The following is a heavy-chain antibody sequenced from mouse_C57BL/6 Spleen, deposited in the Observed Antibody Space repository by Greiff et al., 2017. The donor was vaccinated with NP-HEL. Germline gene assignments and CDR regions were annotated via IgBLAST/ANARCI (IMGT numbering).Heavy chain of an antibody. J-gene: IGHJ1*03. Sequence: QVKLQQPGPELVKPGASVKLSCKASGYSFTSYWMHWVKQRPGTGLEWIGNITPSNGGTNYHEKFKSKATLTVDTSSSTSYMQLNSLTSEASAFYYCASYYCSSLFWYFDFWGTETTVTVSA. V-gene: IGHV1-53*01. CDR1: GYSFTSYW. CDR2: ITPSNGGT. D-gene: IGHD1-1*01. CDR3: ASYYCSSLFWYFDF.